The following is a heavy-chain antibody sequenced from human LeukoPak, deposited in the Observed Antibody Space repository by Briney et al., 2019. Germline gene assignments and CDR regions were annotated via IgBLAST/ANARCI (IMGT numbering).Heavy chain of an antibody. Sequence: GESLKISCKASGYSFTSYWIGWVRQRPGKGLEWMGIIDPSDSDTRYTPSFQGQVTISADKSLTTTYLQCNSLKASDSAMYYCARQTAMGRSGDHWGQGTLVTVSS. CDR1: GYSFTSYW. V-gene: IGHV5-51*01. J-gene: IGHJ4*02. CDR2: IDPSDSDT. CDR3: ARQTAMGRSGDH. D-gene: IGHD5-18*01.